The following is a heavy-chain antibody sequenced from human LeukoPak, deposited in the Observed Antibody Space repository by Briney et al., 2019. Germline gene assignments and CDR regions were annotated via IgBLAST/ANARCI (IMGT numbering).Heavy chain of an antibody. D-gene: IGHD2-2*01. Sequence: PGGSLRLSCATSGLTFSSYAMHWVRQAPGKGLEWVAVISYDGSNKYYADSVKGRFTISRDNSKNTLYLQMNSLRAEDTAVYYCARAGGSTSGDYWGQGTLVTVSS. CDR1: GLTFSSYA. CDR3: ARAGGSTSGDY. V-gene: IGHV3-30*04. CDR2: ISYDGSNK. J-gene: IGHJ4*02.